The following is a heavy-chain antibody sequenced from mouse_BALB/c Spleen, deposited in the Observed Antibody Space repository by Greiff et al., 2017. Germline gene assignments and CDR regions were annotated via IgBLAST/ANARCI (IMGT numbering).Heavy chain of an antibody. CDR3: ARDHYGNYAMDY. J-gene: IGHJ4*01. D-gene: IGHD2-1*01. Sequence: EVKLVESGGGLVQPGGSRKLSCAASGFTFSDYGMAWVRQAPGKGPEWVAFISNLAYSIYYADTVTGRFTISRENAKNTLYLEMSSLRSEDTAMYYCARDHYGNYAMDYWGQGTSVTVSS. CDR1: GFTFSDYG. V-gene: IGHV5-15*02. CDR2: ISNLAYSI.